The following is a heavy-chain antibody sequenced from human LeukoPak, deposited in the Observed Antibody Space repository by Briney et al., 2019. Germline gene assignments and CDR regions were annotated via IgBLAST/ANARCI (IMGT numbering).Heavy chain of an antibody. Sequence: GGSLRLSCVASGFTFGKYWMSWVRQAPGKGLEWVANIKLDGSEKNYVDSVKGRFTISRGNTKNTLYLQMNSLRAEDTAVYYCARAGTAASPFDYWGQGTLVTVSS. CDR1: GFTFGKYW. CDR2: IKLDGSEK. J-gene: IGHJ4*02. CDR3: ARAGTAASPFDY. V-gene: IGHV3-7*03. D-gene: IGHD3-10*01.